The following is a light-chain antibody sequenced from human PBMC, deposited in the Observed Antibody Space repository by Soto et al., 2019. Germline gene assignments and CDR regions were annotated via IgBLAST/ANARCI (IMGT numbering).Light chain of an antibody. CDR2: DVN. V-gene: IGLV2-14*03. CDR1: SSDVGGYNF. Sequence: QSALTQPASVSGSPGQSIAISCTGTSSDVGGYNFVSWYQQHPDKAPKLIIYDVNNRPSGISDRFSGSKSGNTASLTFSGLQAEDEADYYCSSYTSNNTRVFGTGTQLTVL. CDR3: SSYTSNNTRV. J-gene: IGLJ1*01.